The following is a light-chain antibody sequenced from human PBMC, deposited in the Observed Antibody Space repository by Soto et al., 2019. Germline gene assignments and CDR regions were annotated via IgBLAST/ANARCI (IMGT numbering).Light chain of an antibody. J-gene: IGLJ2*01. CDR3: AAWDGSLNGVV. CDR1: SSNIGSNT. CDR2: SNN. Sequence: QSVLTQPPSASGTPGQRVTISCSGSSSNIGSNTVNWYQQLPGTAPKLLIYSNNQRPSGVPGRFSGSKSGTSASLAISGLQSEDEADYYCAAWDGSLNGVVFGGGTKLTVL. V-gene: IGLV1-44*01.